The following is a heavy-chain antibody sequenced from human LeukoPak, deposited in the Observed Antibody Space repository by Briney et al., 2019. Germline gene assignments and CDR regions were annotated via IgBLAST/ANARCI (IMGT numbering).Heavy chain of an antibody. CDR2: IYPDDSDT. CDR3: ARASRLSTSKYYYYGMDV. J-gene: IGHJ6*04. CDR1: GYSFTSYR. D-gene: IGHD2-2*01. V-gene: IGHV5-51*01. Sequence: GESLKISCTGSGYSFTSYRIGWVRQLPGKGLEWMGIIYPDDSDTRYSPSFQGQVTISADKSISTAYLQWSSLKASDTAMYYCARASRLSTSKYYYYGMDVWGKGTTVTVSS.